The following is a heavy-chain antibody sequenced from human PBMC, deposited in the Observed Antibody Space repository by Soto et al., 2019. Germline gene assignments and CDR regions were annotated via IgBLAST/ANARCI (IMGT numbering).Heavy chain of an antibody. Sequence: EVQVVESGGGLIQPGGSLRLSCAASGFTVSSDYMTWVRQAPGKGLEWVSVIYADGRTYYPDSVKGRFTISRDNSKNMVYLQMNTLRAEDTAVYYCARGLSPGYNDNRGYFPLDYWGQGTLVTVSS. V-gene: IGHV3-53*01. CDR1: GFTVSSDY. CDR3: ARGLSPGYNDNRGYFPLDY. D-gene: IGHD3-22*01. J-gene: IGHJ4*02. CDR2: IYADGRT.